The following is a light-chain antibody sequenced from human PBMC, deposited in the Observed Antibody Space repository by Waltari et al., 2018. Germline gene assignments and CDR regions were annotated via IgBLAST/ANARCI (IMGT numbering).Light chain of an antibody. CDR3: HSRDSSGDHVV. J-gene: IGLJ2*01. Sequence: SSELTQDPAVSVALGQTVSITCQGDSLSISYASWSHQQPGQAPILVIYGKYNRPSGIPNRFSGSSSGDTASLTISGAQAEDEADYYCHSRDSSGDHVVFGGGTKLTVL. CDR1: SLSISY. CDR2: GKY. V-gene: IGLV3-19*01.